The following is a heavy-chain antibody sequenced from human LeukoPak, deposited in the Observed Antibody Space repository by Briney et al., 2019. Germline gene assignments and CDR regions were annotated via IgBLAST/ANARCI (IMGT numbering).Heavy chain of an antibody. Sequence: GGSLRPSWGASGFTFTNPLVTRVRQAPGRGVGWVGLFKTKTGGATTNYAAPVKGRFTISRDDSKDTVYLQMDSLKTEDTAVYYCTTGDYISGVPLYWGQGTLVTVSS. CDR3: TTGDYISGVPLY. D-gene: IGHD3-10*01. J-gene: IGHJ4*02. CDR2: FKTKTGGATT. CDR1: GFTFTNPL. V-gene: IGHV3-15*01.